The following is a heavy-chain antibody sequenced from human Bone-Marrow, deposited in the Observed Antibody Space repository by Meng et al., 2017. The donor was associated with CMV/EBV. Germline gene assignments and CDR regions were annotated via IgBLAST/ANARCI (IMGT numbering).Heavy chain of an antibody. CDR2: INHSGST. J-gene: IGHJ4*02. CDR3: ARVYGDYGAYFDY. CDR1: GGSFSGYY. D-gene: IGHD4-17*01. V-gene: IGHV4-34*01. Sequence: GSLRLSCAVYGGSFSGYYWSWIRQPPGKGLEWIGEINHSGSTNYNPSLKSRVTISVDTSKNQFSLKLSSVTAADTAVYLCARVYGDYGAYFDYWGQGTLVTVSS.